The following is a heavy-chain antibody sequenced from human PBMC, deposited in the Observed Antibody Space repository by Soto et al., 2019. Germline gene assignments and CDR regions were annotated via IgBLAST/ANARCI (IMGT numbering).Heavy chain of an antibody. J-gene: IGHJ6*03. Sequence: PSETLSLTCTVPGGSISSYYWSWIRQPPGKGLEWIGYIYYSGSTNYNPSLKSRVTISVDTSKNQFSLKLSSVTAADTAVYYCARFTKTYYDFWSGYPDYYYYYMDVWGKGTTVTVSS. D-gene: IGHD3-3*01. V-gene: IGHV4-59*08. CDR1: GGSISSYY. CDR3: ARFTKTYYDFWSGYPDYYYYYMDV. CDR2: IYYSGST.